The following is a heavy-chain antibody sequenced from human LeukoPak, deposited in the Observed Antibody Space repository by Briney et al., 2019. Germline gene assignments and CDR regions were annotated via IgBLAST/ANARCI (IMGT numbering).Heavy chain of an antibody. V-gene: IGHV3-23*01. CDR2: ISGSGGST. Sequence: GGSLRLSCAASGFTFSNYAMTWVRQAPGKGLEWVSAISGSGGSTYYADSVKGRFTISRDNSKNTLYLQMSSLRAEDTAVYYCAKQAGGSGSYYYYWGQGTLVTISS. D-gene: IGHD3-10*01. CDR3: AKQAGGSGSYYYY. J-gene: IGHJ4*02. CDR1: GFTFSNYA.